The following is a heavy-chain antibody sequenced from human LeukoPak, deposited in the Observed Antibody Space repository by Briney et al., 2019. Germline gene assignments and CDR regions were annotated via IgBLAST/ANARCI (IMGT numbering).Heavy chain of an antibody. V-gene: IGHV4-4*09. CDR2: IYSSGST. CDR1: GGSISSYY. Sequence: SETLSLTCTVSGGSISSYYWSWIRQPPGKGLEWIGYIYSSGSTNYNPSLKGRVTISVDTSKNQFSLKLSSVTAADTAVYYCARHETGCWYFDLWGRGTLVTVSS. CDR3: ARHETGCWYFDL. D-gene: IGHD3-10*01. J-gene: IGHJ2*01.